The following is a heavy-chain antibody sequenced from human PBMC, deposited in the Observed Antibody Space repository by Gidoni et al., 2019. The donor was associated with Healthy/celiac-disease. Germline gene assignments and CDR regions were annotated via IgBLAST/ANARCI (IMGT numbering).Heavy chain of an antibody. J-gene: IGHJ6*02. Sequence: QVQLQESGPGLLKPSQTLSPTCPFPGGPTSSGGYYWSWTRQHPGTGLEWIGYIYYSGGTYYNPSLKSRVTISVDTSKNQFSLKLSSVTAADTAVYYCAREVLAGFGELARSTKNYGMDVWGQGTTVTVSS. D-gene: IGHD3-10*01. CDR2: IYYSGGT. V-gene: IGHV4-31*03. CDR3: AREVLAGFGELARSTKNYGMDV. CDR1: GGPTSSGGYY.